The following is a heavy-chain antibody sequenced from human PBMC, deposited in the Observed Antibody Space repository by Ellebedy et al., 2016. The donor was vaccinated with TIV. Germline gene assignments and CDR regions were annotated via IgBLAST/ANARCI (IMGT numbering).Heavy chain of an antibody. CDR3: AKSIMVRGVTPYFDY. J-gene: IGHJ4*02. Sequence: GESLKISCKGSGYSFTSYWIGWVRQMPGKGLEWMGIIYPGDSDTRYSPSFQGQVTISADKSISTAYLQWSSLKASDTAMYYCAKSIMVRGVTPYFDYWGQGTLVTVSS. CDR1: GYSFTSYW. CDR2: IYPGDSDT. V-gene: IGHV5-51*01. D-gene: IGHD3-10*01.